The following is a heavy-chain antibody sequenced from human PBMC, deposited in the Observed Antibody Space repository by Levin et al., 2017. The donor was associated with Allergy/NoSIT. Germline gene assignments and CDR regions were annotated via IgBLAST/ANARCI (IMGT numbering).Heavy chain of an antibody. Sequence: GESLKISCAASGFTFSNYAMSWVRQAPGKGIEWVAGFRDTHYTNYADSVTGRFSISRDNSRNMFYLQMNSLRAEDTAVYFCARFARPEGVYDSSDSYDIWGPGTMVTVTS. CDR3: ARFARPEGVYDSSDSYDI. D-gene: IGHD3-9*01. J-gene: IGHJ3*02. CDR1: GFTFSNYA. CDR2: FRDTHYT. V-gene: IGHV3-23*01.